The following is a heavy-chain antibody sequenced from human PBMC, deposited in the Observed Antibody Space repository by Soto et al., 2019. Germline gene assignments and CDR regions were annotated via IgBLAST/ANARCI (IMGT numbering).Heavy chain of an antibody. J-gene: IGHJ6*03. D-gene: IGHD4-17*01. CDR2: IWYDGSNK. CDR3: ARWVTTDYYYYYYMDV. Sequence: GGSLRLSCAASGFTFSSYGMHWVRQAPGKGLEWVAVIWYDGSNKYYADSVKGRFTISRDNSKNTLYLQMNSLRAEDTAVYYCARWVTTDYYYYYYMDVWGKGTTVTVSS. CDR1: GFTFSSYG. V-gene: IGHV3-33*01.